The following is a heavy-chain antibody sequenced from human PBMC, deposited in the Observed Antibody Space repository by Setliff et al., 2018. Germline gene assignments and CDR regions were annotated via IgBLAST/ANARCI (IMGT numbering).Heavy chain of an antibody. J-gene: IGHJ6*02. V-gene: IGHV4-39*06. CDR3: VRDRTAYSYGLDV. CDR2: INHRGST. Sequence: SETLSLTCTVSGGSISSGSYYWSWIRQPPGKGLEWIEEINHRGSTNYSPSLRSRVTMSVDTSKNQFALNLRSVTAADAAVYYCVRDRTAYSYGLDVWGQGTTVTVSS. CDR1: GGSISSGSYY. D-gene: IGHD5-18*01.